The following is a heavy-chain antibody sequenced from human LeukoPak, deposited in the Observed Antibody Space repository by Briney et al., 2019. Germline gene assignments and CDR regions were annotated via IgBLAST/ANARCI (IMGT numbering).Heavy chain of an antibody. J-gene: IGHJ4*02. V-gene: IGHV3-21*01. Sequence: GGALRLSCAASGFTFSRYSMNWVRQAPGKGVEWVSSISTSSIYIYYADSVKGRFTVSRDNAKKSLYLQMNSLRAEDTAVYYCASQEEAVWPEPLDYWGQGTLVTVSS. CDR2: ISTSSIYI. D-gene: IGHD1-14*01. CDR1: GFTFSRYS. CDR3: ASQEEAVWPEPLDY.